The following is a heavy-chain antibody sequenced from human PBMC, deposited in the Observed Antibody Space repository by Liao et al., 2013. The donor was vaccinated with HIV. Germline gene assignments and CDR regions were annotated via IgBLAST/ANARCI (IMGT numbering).Heavy chain of an antibody. J-gene: IGHJ4*02. CDR1: GGSISSYY. D-gene: IGHD3-10*01. V-gene: IGHV4-4*07. CDR3: ARGDSLLWFGESFDY. Sequence: QVQLQESGPGLVKPSETLSLTCTVSGGSISSYYWSWIRQPAGKGLEWIGRIYTSGSTNYNPSLKSRVTISVDTSKNQFSLKLSSVTAADTAVYYCARGDSLLWFGESFDYWGQGTLVTVSS. CDR2: IYTSGST.